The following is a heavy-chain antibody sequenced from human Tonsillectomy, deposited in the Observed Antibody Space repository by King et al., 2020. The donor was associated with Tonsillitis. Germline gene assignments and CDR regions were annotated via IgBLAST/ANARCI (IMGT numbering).Heavy chain of an antibody. D-gene: IGHD6-19*01. CDR2: ISGSGAST. CDR3: AKGGSGWYGGLDF. CDR1: GFTFSTYA. V-gene: IGHV3-23*04. J-gene: IGHJ4*02. Sequence: VQLVESGGDLVQPGGSLRLSCTASGFTFSTYALNWVRQAPGKGLEWVSRISGSGASTYYADSVKGRFTISRDNSKNTLVLQMDGLRAEDTAVYYCAKGGSGWYGGLDFWGQGALVTVSS.